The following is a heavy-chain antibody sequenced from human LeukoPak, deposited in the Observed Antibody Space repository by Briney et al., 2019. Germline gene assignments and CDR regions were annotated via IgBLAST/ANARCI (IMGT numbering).Heavy chain of an antibody. CDR3: ARGGRTWFDP. Sequence: PSETLSLTCTISGGSINSYYWSWIRQPPGKELEWIGYIYYSGSTYCNPSLRGRLTISLDTSKNQFSLKLKSVTAADTAVYYCARGGRTWFDPWGQGMLVTVSS. CDR1: GGSINSYY. V-gene: IGHV4-59*01. J-gene: IGHJ5*02. CDR2: IYYSGST.